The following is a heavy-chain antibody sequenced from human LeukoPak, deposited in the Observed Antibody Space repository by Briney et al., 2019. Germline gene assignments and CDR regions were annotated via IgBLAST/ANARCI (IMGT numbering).Heavy chain of an antibody. Sequence: GASVKVSCKASGYTLTNYGITWVRQAPGQGLEWMGWISAHDGTRNYALKHEDRVTMTTDTSTSTAYMELRGLRSDDTAVYYCARRSTLYSSGRFYFDYWGQGTLVTVSS. CDR3: ARRSTLYSSGRFYFDY. V-gene: IGHV1-18*01. CDR1: GYTLTNYG. J-gene: IGHJ4*02. D-gene: IGHD6-19*01. CDR2: ISAHDGTR.